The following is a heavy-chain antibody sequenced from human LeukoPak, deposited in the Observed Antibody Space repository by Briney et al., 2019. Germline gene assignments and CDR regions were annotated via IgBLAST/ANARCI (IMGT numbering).Heavy chain of an antibody. J-gene: IGHJ4*02. CDR1: GFTFSSYS. Sequence: GGSLRLSCAASGFTFSSYSMNWVRQAPGKGLEWVSSISSSSSYIYYADSVKGRFTISRDDSKNTLFLQMNSLRVEDTAVYYCAKSGLNRFDYWGQGALVTVSS. CDR3: AKSGLNRFDY. D-gene: IGHD2-15*01. V-gene: IGHV3-21*04. CDR2: ISSSSSYI.